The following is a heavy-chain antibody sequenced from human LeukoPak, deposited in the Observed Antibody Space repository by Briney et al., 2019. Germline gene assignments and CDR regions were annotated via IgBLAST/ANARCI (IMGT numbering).Heavy chain of an antibody. CDR3: ARVRMYYYGSGSYLWFDP. V-gene: IGHV4-34*01. J-gene: IGHJ5*02. CDR2: INHSGST. D-gene: IGHD3-10*01. CDR1: GGSISSGYY. Sequence: SETLSLTCTVSGGSISSGYYWSWIRQPPGKGLEWIGEINHSGSTNYNPSLKSRVTISVDTSKNQFSLKLSSVTAADTAVYYCARVRMYYYGSGSYLWFDPWGQGTLVTVSS.